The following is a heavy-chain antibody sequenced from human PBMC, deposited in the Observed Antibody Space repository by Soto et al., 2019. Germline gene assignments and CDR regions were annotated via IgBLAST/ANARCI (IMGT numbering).Heavy chain of an antibody. J-gene: IGHJ4*02. CDR1: SGSISSSNR. Sequence: SETLSITCAVSSGSISSSNRWCWVGQPPGKGLEWIGEIYHSGSTYYNPSLKSRVTISVDTSKNQFSLKLSSVTAADTAVYYCVRDRDGNFDYWGQGTLVTVS. CDR3: VRDRDGNFDY. CDR2: IYHSGST. V-gene: IGHV4-4*02.